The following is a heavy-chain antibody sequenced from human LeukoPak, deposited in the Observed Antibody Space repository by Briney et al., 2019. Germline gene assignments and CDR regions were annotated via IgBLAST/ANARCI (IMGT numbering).Heavy chain of an antibody. CDR2: IYYSGST. CDR1: GGSISSGSYY. V-gene: IGHV4-61*01. J-gene: IGHJ6*03. Sequence: SETLSLTCSVSGGSISSGSYYWSWIRQPPGKGLEWIGYIYYSGSTNYKSSLKSRVTISVDTSKNQFSLKLSSVTAADTAVYYCARTTEGGYSYGYFYYYYMDVWGKGTTVTISS. D-gene: IGHD5-18*01. CDR3: ARTTEGGYSYGYFYYYYMDV.